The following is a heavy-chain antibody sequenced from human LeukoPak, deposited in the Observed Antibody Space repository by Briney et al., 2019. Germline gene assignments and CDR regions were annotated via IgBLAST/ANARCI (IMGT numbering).Heavy chain of an antibody. V-gene: IGHV4-61*03. J-gene: IGHJ4*02. D-gene: IGHD2-21*01. CDR1: GASVSSSSNY. Sequence: PSQTLSLTCTVYGASVSSSSNYWSWIRQPPGSGWEWIGYIYYSGRINYHPSLKSRVIISVDTSRRLFSLKLSSVTAADTAVYYCAREYCGGDCYLERSHYFDYWGQGTLVTVSS. CDR2: IYYSGRI. CDR3: AREYCGGDCYLERSHYFDY.